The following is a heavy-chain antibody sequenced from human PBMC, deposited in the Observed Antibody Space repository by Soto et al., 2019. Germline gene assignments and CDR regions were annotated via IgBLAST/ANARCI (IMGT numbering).Heavy chain of an antibody. J-gene: IGHJ4*02. V-gene: IGHV4-30-4*01. CDR2: IYYSGST. D-gene: IGHD3-22*01. Sequence: SETLSLTCTVSGGSISSGDYYWSWIRQPPGKGLEWIGYIYYSGSTYYNPSLKSRVTISVDTSKNQFSLKLSSVTAADTAVYYCARVQNYYDSSGYSAPFDYWGQGTLVTVS. CDR1: GGSISSGDYY. CDR3: ARVQNYYDSSGYSAPFDY.